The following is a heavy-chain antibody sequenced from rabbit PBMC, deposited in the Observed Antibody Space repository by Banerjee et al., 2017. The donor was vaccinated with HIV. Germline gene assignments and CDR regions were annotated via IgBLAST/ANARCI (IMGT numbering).Heavy chain of an antibody. J-gene: IGHJ4*01. CDR1: GFSFSSGYW. V-gene: IGHV1S40*01. CDR2: IGTGSSGST. CDR3: ARGAGYAGAGYPLNL. Sequence: QSLEESGGDLVKPGASLTLTCKASGFSFSSGYWICWVRQAPGKGLEWIACIGTGSSGSTYYASWAKGRFTISKTSSTTVTLQMTSLTVADTATYFCARGAGYAGAGYPLNLWGPGTLVTVS. D-gene: IGHD4-2*01.